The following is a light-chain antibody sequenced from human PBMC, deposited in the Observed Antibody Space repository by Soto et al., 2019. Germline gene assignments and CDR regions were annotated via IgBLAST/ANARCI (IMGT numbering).Light chain of an antibody. CDR2: DVS. CDR1: TSDVNNYDH. CDR3: CSHAGSLTWV. J-gene: IGLJ3*02. Sequence: QSVLTQPRSVSGSPGQSVTISCTGTTSDVNNYDHVSWYQQHPGKTPKLLIYDVSQRPSGVPDRFSGSQSGNMASLTISGLQADDEGDYYCCSHAGSLTWVFGGGTKVTVL. V-gene: IGLV2-11*01.